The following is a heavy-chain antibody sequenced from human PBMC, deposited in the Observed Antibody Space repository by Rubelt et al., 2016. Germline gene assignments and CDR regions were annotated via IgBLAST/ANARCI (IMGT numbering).Heavy chain of an antibody. CDR3: ARVSDFWSGYHLYYYYGMDV. CDR2: GVT. D-gene: IGHD3-3*01. J-gene: IGHJ6*02. V-gene: IGHV1-2*02. Sequence: GVTKYAQTFQGRVTMTRDTSISTAFMELSRLRSDDTAVYYCARVSDFWSGYHLYYYYGMDVWGQGTTVTVSS.